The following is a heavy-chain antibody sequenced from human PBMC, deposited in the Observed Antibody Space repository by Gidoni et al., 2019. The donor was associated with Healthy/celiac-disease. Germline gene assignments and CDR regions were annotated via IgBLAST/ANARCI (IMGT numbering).Heavy chain of an antibody. CDR3: ARGRIVVVPGTGFDY. D-gene: IGHD2-2*01. Sequence: QVQLQQWGAGLLKPSETLSLTCAVYGGSFSGYYWSWIRQPPGKGLEWIGEINHSGSTNYNPSLKSRVTISVDTSKNQFSLKLSSVTAADTAVYYCARGRIVVVPGTGFDYWGRGTLVTVSS. CDR2: INHSGST. V-gene: IGHV4-34*01. CDR1: GGSFSGYY. J-gene: IGHJ4*01.